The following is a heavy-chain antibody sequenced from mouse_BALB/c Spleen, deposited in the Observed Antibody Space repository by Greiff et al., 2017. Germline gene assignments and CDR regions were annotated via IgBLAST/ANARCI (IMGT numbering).Heavy chain of an antibody. D-gene: IGHD4-1*01. CDR2: ILPGSGST. Sequence: VQLQQSGAELMKPGASVKISCKATGYTFSSYWIEWVKQRPGHGLEWIGEILPGSGSTNYNEKFKGKATFTADTSSNTAYMQLSSLTSEDSAVYYCASGGLGAAWLAYWGQGTLVTVSA. V-gene: IGHV1-9*01. J-gene: IGHJ3*01. CDR3: ASGGLGAAWLAY. CDR1: GYTFSSYW.